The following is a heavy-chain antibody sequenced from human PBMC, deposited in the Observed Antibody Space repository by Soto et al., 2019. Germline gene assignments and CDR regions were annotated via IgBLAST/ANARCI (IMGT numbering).Heavy chain of an antibody. D-gene: IGHD3-22*01. CDR2: INHSGST. J-gene: IGHJ4*02. CDR3: ARWDYYDSSVFDY. Sequence: SETLSLTCAVYGGSFSGYYWSWIRQPPGKGLEWIGEINHSGSTNYNPSLKSRVTISVDTSKNQFSLKLSSVTAADTAVYYCARWDYYDSSVFDYWGQGTLVTVSS. CDR1: GGSFSGYY. V-gene: IGHV4-34*01.